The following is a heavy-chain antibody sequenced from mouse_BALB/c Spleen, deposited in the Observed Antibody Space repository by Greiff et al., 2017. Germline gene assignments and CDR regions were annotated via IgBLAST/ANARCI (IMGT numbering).Heavy chain of an antibody. J-gene: IGHJ2*01. CDR2: ISSGGSYT. CDR1: GFTFSSYT. V-gene: IGHV5-6-4*01. D-gene: IGHD2-4*01. CDR3: TRDGITTKVYFDY. Sequence: EVKLMESGGGLVKPGGSLKLSCAASGFTFSSYTMSWVRQTPEKRLEWVATISSGGSYTYYPDSVKGRFTISRDNAKNTLYLQMSSLKSEDTAMYYCTRDGITTKVYFDYWGQGTTLTVSS.